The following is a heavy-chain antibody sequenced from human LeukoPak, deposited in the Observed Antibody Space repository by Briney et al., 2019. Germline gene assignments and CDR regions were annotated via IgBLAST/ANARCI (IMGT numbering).Heavy chain of an antibody. V-gene: IGHV7-4-1*02. Sequence: ASVKVSCKASGYTFTSYAMNWVRQAPGQGLEWMGWINTNTGNPTYAQGFTGRFVFSLDTSVSTAYLQISSLKAEDTAVYYCARDEQHPELGLAGYNWFDPWGQGTLVTVSS. CDR3: ARDEQHPELGLAGYNWFDP. D-gene: IGHD1-14*01. CDR2: INTNTGNP. CDR1: GYTFTSYA. J-gene: IGHJ5*02.